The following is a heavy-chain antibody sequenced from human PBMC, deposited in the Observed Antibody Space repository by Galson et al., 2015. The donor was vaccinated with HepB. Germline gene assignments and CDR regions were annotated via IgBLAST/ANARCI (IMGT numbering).Heavy chain of an antibody. Sequence: SLRLSCAASGFTFSSYAMSWVRQAPGKGLEWASAIGSGGSSTFYADSVKGRSTISRDNSGNTLYLQMNRLRAEDTAIYYCAKDLGVRGEYYYYGMDVWGQGTTVTVSS. CDR3: AKDLGVRGEYYYYGMDV. CDR2: IGSGGSST. CDR1: GFTFSSYA. J-gene: IGHJ6*02. V-gene: IGHV3-23*01. D-gene: IGHD3-10*01.